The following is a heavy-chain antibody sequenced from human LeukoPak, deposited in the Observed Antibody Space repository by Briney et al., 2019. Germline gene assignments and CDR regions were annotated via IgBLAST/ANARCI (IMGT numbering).Heavy chain of an antibody. V-gene: IGHV4-4*09. D-gene: IGHD3-22*01. J-gene: IGHJ3*02. CDR2: IYTSGST. CDR1: GGSISSYY. CDR3: ASTSWTPSSGYYSRLALSVGAFDI. Sequence: SETLSLTCTVSGGSISSYYWSWIRQPPGKGLEWIGYIYTSGSTNYNPSLKSRVTISVDTSKNQFSLKLSSVTAADTAVYYCASTSWTPSSGYYSRLALSVGAFDIWGQGTMVTVSS.